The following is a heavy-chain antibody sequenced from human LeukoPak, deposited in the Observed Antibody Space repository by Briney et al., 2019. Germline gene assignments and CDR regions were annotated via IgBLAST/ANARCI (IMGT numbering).Heavy chain of an antibody. V-gene: IGHV4-30-2*01. CDR1: GGSISSGGYY. CDR3: AREVVVVPAAINAFDI. D-gene: IGHD2-2*02. Sequence: PSETLSLTCTVSGGSISSGGYYWSWIRQPPGKGLEWIGCIYHSGSTYYNPSLKSRVTISVDRSKNQFSLKLSSVTAADTAVYYCAREVVVVPAAINAFDIWGQGTMVTVSS. J-gene: IGHJ3*02. CDR2: IYHSGST.